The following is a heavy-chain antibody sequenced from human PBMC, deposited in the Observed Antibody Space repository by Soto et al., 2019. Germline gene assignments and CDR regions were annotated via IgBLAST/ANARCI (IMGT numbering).Heavy chain of an antibody. CDR3: AKEANVLRYFDWLHYYYGMDV. J-gene: IGHJ6*02. CDR2: ISYDGSNK. Sequence: QVQLVESGGGVVQPGRSLRLSCAASGFTFSSYGMHWVRQAPGKGLEWVAGISYDGSNKYYADSVKGRFTISRDNSKNTLYLQMNSLRADDTAVYYCAKEANVLRYFDWLHYYYGMDVWGQGTTVTVSS. V-gene: IGHV3-30*18. D-gene: IGHD3-9*01. CDR1: GFTFSSYG.